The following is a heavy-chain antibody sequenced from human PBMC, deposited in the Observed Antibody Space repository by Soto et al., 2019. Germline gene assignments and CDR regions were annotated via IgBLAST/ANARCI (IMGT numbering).Heavy chain of an antibody. V-gene: IGHV3-53*01. CDR3: AKMGIGMFSHKHHFDH. J-gene: IGHJ4*02. CDR1: GFTVTNSY. D-gene: IGHD2-2*03. Sequence: EVQLVESGGDLIQPGGSLRLSCAASGFTVTNSYMAWVRQAPGKGPEWVSVVYTSGRTYHADSVKGRFTVSRDISTNTLYLQMNHLRAEDTAVYYCAKMGIGMFSHKHHFDHWGQGTQVTVSS. CDR2: VYTSGRT.